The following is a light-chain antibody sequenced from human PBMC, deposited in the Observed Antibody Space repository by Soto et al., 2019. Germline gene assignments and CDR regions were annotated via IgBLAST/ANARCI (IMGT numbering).Light chain of an antibody. CDR2: GAS. CDR3: KQYGRSPY. Sequence: LTQSPGTLSSSPGERATLSCRASQSVSSSYLAWYQQKPGQAPRLLIYGASTRATGIPDRFSGSGSGTDFTLTISRLEPEDFAVYYCKQYGRSPYFGPGTKVEIK. CDR1: QSVSSSY. J-gene: IGKJ3*01. V-gene: IGKV3-20*01.